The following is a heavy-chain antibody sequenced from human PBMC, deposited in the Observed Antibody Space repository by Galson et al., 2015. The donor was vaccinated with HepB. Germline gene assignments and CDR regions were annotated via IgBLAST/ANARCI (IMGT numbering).Heavy chain of an antibody. CDR1: GYTFTSYY. Sequence: SCKASGYTFTSYYMHWVRQAPGQGLEWMGIINPSGGSTSYAQKFQGRVTMTRDTSTSTVYMELSSLRSKDTAVYYCARGGYCTNGVCYSFDYWGQGTLVTVSS. D-gene: IGHD2-8*01. V-gene: IGHV1-46*01. CDR2: INPSGGST. CDR3: ARGGYCTNGVCYSFDY. J-gene: IGHJ4*02.